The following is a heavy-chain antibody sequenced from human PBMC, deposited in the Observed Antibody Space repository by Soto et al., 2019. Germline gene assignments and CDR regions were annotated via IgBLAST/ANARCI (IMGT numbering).Heavy chain of an antibody. Sequence: QVQLVQSGDEVKKPGASVKVYCKASGYIFVNYGIAWVRQAPRQGLEWMGWISPYTGNTHSASKVQGRLTMTTDTSTSTAYMDLASLTSDDTAVYYCVMVDNYVTPTPHDVSGQRTTVTVSS. CDR2: ISPYTGNT. CDR1: GYIFVNYG. CDR3: VMVDNYVTPTPHDV. V-gene: IGHV1-18*01. J-gene: IGHJ6*02. D-gene: IGHD3-16*01.